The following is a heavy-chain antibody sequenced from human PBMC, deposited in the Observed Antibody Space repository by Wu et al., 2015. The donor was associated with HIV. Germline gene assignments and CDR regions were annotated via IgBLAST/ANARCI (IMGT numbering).Heavy chain of an antibody. V-gene: IGHV4-38-2*01. D-gene: IGHD3-16*01. J-gene: IGHJ6*02. CDR1: GTSVSSDYY. CDR2: LYHTGST. Sequence: QVQLQESGPGLVKPSETLSLTCVVSGTSVSSDYYWGWIRQTPGKGLEWIGTLYHTGSTYYNPSLKSRVTISVDTSKNQFSLKLSSVTAADTAVYYCARQGMGSDYYYYYGMDVWGQGTTVTVSS. CDR3: ARQGMGSDYYYYYGMDV.